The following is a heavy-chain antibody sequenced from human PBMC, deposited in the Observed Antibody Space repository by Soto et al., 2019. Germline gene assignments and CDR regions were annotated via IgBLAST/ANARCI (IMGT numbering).Heavy chain of an antibody. CDR3: TRHRVAGTLNWFDP. V-gene: IGHV3-73*01. CDR2: IRSKANSYAT. D-gene: IGHD6-19*01. J-gene: IGHJ5*02. CDR1: GFTFSGSA. Sequence: GESLKISCAASGFTFSGSAMHWVRQASGKGLEWVGRIRSKANSYATAYAASVKGRFTISRDDSKNTAYLQMNSLKTEDTAVYYCTRHRVAGTLNWFDPWGQGTLVTVSS.